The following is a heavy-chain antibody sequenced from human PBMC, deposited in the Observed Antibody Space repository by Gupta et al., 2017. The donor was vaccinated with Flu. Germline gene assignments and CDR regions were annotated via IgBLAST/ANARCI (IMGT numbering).Heavy chain of an antibody. CDR3: ARGFEQQLVMVAAFDI. D-gene: IGHD6-13*01. V-gene: IGHV3-33*01. CDR1: GFTFSSYG. Sequence: QVQLVVSGGGVVQPGRSRRPSCAASGFTFSSYGMHWVRQAPGKGLEWVAVIWYDGSNKDYADCVKGRLPISRDNSKYTLYLQMNSLRAEDTAVYYCARGFEQQLVMVAAFDIWGQGTMVTVSS. CDR2: IWYDGSNK. J-gene: IGHJ3*02.